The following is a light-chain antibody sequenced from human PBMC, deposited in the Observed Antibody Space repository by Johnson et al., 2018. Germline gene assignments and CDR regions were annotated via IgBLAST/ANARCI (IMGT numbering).Light chain of an antibody. Sequence: QSVLTQPPSVSAAPGQKVTISCSGSSSNIGNNYVSWYQQLPGTAPKLLIYENNKRPSGIPDRFSGSKSGTSATLGITGLQTGDEADYYCGPVDSSLSAGNVFGTGTKVTGL. CDR3: GPVDSSLSAGNV. V-gene: IGLV1-51*02. CDR2: ENN. J-gene: IGLJ1*01. CDR1: SSNIGNNY.